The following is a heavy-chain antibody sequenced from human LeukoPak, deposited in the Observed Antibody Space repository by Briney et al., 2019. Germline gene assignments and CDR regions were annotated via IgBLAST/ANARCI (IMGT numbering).Heavy chain of an antibody. Sequence: VASVRVSCKASGYTFTGYYMHWVRQAPGQGLEGMGWINPNSGGTNYAQKFQGRVTMTRDTSISTAYMELSRLRSDDTAVYYCARGTQDWNDGDYWGQGTLVTVSS. CDR3: ARGTQDWNDGDY. CDR1: GYTFTGYY. J-gene: IGHJ4*02. V-gene: IGHV1-2*02. CDR2: INPNSGGT. D-gene: IGHD1-1*01.